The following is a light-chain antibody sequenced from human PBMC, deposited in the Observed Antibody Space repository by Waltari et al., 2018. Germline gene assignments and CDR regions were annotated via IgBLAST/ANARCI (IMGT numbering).Light chain of an antibody. CDR1: DSDIGSYKY. CDR2: DVY. J-gene: IGLJ2*01. Sequence: SALTQPASVSGSPGESITISCTGTDSDIGSYKYVSWYQQYPGKAPKLLIYDVYARPSGVSNLFAGSRSVTTASLTISGLQAEDEAEYFCSSYTSISTVIFGGGTKVSVL. CDR3: SSYTSISTVI. V-gene: IGLV2-14*01.